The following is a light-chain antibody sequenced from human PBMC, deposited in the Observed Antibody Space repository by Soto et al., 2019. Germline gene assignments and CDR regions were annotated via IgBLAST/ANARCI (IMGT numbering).Light chain of an antibody. CDR3: QQYTHWPVWS. V-gene: IGKV3-15*01. J-gene: IGKJ1*01. CDR1: QSVRSN. CDR2: GAS. Sequence: EIVMTQSPATLSASPGERATLSFRASQSVRSNLAWYQQKPGQAPRLLIYGASTRATGIPARFSGSGSGTEFTLTISILQSEDFAMYYCQQYTHWPVWSFGQGTKV.